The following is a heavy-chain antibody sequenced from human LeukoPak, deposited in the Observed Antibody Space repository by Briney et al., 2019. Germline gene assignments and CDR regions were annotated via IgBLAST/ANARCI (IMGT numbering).Heavy chain of an antibody. J-gene: IGHJ4*02. CDR1: GYTFTRYA. Sequence: GASVKVSCKGSGYTFTRYAITWVRQAPGQGLEWMGWISTYNGDTKYAQNIQGRVTMTRDTSTNTAYMELRSLRSDDTAVYYCARDPSNSSGRYIFFDFWGQGTLVAVSS. CDR3: ARDPSNSSGRYIFFDF. D-gene: IGHD6-13*01. V-gene: IGHV1-18*01. CDR2: ISTYNGDT.